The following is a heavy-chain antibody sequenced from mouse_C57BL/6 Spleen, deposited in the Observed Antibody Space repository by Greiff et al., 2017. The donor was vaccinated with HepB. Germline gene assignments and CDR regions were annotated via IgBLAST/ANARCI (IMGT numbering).Heavy chain of an antibody. V-gene: IGHV5-12*01. CDR1: GFTFSDYY. Sequence: EVKLVESGGGLVQPGGSLKLSCAASGFTFSDYYMYWVRQTPEKRLEWVAYISNGGGSTYYPDTVKGRFTISRDNAKNTLYLQMSRLKSEDTAMYYCARQGSHWYFDVWGTGTTVTVSS. J-gene: IGHJ1*03. CDR3: ARQGSHWYFDV. CDR2: ISNGGGST.